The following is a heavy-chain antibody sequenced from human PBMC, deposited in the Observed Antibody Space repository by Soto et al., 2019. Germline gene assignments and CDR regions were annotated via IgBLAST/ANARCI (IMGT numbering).Heavy chain of an antibody. CDR1: GFTFSSYA. CDR3: AKGPTYYYDRSGYYFDY. CDR2: ISGRGGST. V-gene: IGHV3-23*01. J-gene: IGHJ4*02. D-gene: IGHD3-22*01. Sequence: GGSLRLSCAASGFTFSSYAMSWVRQAPGKGLEWVSAISGRGGSTYYEDSVKGRFTISRDNSKHTLYLQMNSLRAEDTDVYDCAKGPTYYYDRSGYYFDYWGRGTLVTVSS.